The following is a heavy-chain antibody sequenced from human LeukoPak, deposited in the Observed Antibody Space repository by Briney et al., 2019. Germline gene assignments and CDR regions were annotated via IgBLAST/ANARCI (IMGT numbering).Heavy chain of an antibody. CDR3: AKDMGRIAAAGNINVNFDY. CDR1: GFTFSSYS. CDR2: ISYDGSNK. D-gene: IGHD6-13*01. V-gene: IGHV3-30*18. Sequence: PGGSLRLSCAASGFTFSSYSMNWVRQAPGKGLEWVAVISYDGSNKYYVDSVKGRFTISRDNSKNTLYLQMNSLRAEDTAVYYCAKDMGRIAAAGNINVNFDYWGQGTLVTVSS. J-gene: IGHJ4*02.